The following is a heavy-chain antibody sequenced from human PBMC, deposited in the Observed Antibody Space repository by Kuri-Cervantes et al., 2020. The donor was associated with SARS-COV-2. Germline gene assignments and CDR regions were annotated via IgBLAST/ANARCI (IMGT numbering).Heavy chain of an antibody. Sequence: GGSLRLSCAASGFTFSSYAMHWVRQAPGKGLEWVAVISYDGSNKYYADSVKGRFTISRDNSRNTLYLQMNSLRAEDTAVYYCARAPDLRGYYSGGSCPRDDAFDIWGQGTMVTVSS. V-gene: IGHV3-30-3*01. J-gene: IGHJ3*02. CDR3: ARAPDLRGYYSGGSCPRDDAFDI. CDR1: GFTFSSYA. CDR2: ISYDGSNK. D-gene: IGHD2-15*01.